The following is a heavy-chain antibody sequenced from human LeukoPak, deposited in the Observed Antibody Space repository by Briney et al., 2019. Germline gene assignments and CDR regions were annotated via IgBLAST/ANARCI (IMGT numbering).Heavy chain of an antibody. CDR2: IYYSGST. J-gene: IGHJ6*02. V-gene: IGHV4-30-4*01. CDR3: ARVTRWAGLDF. Sequence: SETLSLTCNVSGGSISSGDKYWSWIRQPPGKGLEWIGYIYYSGSTYYNPSLKSRLTISVDTSENQFSLHLTSVTAADTAVYFCARVTRWAGLDFWGQGTTVTVSS. D-gene: IGHD2-21*02. CDR1: GGSISSGDKY.